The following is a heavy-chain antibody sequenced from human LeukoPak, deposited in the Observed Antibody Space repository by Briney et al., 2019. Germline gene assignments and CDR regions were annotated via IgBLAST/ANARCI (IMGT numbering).Heavy chain of an antibody. CDR2: IYYIGST. V-gene: IGHV4-59*01. Sequence: PSETLSLTCTVSGGSISNYYWSWIRQPPGKGLEWIGYIYYIGSTNYNPSLKSRVTISVDTSKNQFSPKLSSVTAADTAVYYCATHAMDVWGKGTTVTVSS. CDR1: GGSISNYY. CDR3: ATHAMDV. J-gene: IGHJ6*04.